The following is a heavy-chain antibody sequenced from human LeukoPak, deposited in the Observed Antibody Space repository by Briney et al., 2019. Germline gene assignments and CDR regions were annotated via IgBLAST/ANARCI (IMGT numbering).Heavy chain of an antibody. CDR2: IYYSGST. V-gene: IGHV4-39*07. CDR3: ARDYRGTYPPGYFDY. J-gene: IGHJ4*02. D-gene: IGHD3-16*02. Sequence: PSETLSLTCTVSGVSISSSSYYWGWIRQPPGKGLEWIGTIYYSGSTYYNPSLKSRVTISLDTSKNQFSLNLSSLTAADTAVYYCARDYRGTYPPGYFDYWGQGTLVTASS. CDR1: GVSISSSSYY.